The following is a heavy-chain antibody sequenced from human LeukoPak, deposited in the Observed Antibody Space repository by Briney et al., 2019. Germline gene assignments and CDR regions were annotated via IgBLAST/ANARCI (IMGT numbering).Heavy chain of an antibody. Sequence: PSETPSLTCTVSGGSFSSYYWSWIRQPPGKGLECIGYIYYSGSTNYNPSLKSRVTISLDTSKNQFSLKLSSVTAADTAVYYCVRAVGPVGGYDSPWGQGTLVTVSS. J-gene: IGHJ5*02. D-gene: IGHD5-12*01. CDR1: GGSFSSYY. CDR3: VRAVGPVGGYDSP. V-gene: IGHV4-59*01. CDR2: IYYSGST.